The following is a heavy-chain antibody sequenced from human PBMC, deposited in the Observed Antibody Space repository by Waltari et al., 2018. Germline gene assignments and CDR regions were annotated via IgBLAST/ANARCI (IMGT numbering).Heavy chain of an antibody. D-gene: IGHD1-26*01. J-gene: IGHJ4*02. CDR1: GYTFTGYY. Sequence: QVQLVQSGAEVKKPGASVKVSYKASGYTFTGYYMHWVRQAPGQGLEWMGRINPNSGGTNYAQKFQGRVTMTRDTSISTAYMELSRRRSDDTAVYYCARVSREGATPRGAYFDYWGQGTLVTVSS. V-gene: IGHV1-2*06. CDR2: INPNSGGT. CDR3: ARVSREGATPRGAYFDY.